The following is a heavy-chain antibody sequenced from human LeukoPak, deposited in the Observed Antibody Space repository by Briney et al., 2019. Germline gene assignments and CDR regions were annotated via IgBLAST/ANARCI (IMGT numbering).Heavy chain of an antibody. Sequence: QAGGSLRLSCAASGFTFSTYNMNWVRQAPGKGLEWVSSISGTGSSTYYTDSVKGRFTISRDNAKNSLYLQMNSLRAEDTAVYYCARDLPIVGAQDWGQGTLVTVSS. CDR2: ISGTGSST. CDR1: GFTFSTYN. CDR3: ARDLPIVGAQD. J-gene: IGHJ4*02. D-gene: IGHD1-26*01. V-gene: IGHV3-48*01.